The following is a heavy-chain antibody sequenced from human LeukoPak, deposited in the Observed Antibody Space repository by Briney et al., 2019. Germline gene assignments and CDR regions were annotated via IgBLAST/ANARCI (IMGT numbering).Heavy chain of an antibody. D-gene: IGHD5-12*01. J-gene: IGHJ4*02. Sequence: GGSLRLSCAASGFTFSSYAMHWVRQAPGKGLEWVAVISYDGSNKYYADSVKGRFTISRDNSKNTLYLQMNSLRAEDTAVYYCARADRRIVDIVAAIGYWGQGTLVTVSS. CDR2: ISYDGSNK. V-gene: IGHV3-30*01. CDR3: ARADRRIVDIVAAIGY. CDR1: GFTFSSYA.